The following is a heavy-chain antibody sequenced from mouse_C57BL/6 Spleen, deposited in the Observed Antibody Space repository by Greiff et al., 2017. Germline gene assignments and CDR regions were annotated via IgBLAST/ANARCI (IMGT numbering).Heavy chain of an antibody. Sequence: EVKLQESGPELVKPGASVKISCKASGYSFTGYYMHWVKQSHGNILDWIGYIYPYNGVSSYNQKFKGKATLTVDKSSSTAYMELRSLTSEDSAVYYCARSRDYDAYYAMDYWGQGTSVTVSS. CDR2: IYPYNGVS. J-gene: IGHJ4*01. D-gene: IGHD2-4*01. CDR3: ARSRDYDAYYAMDY. CDR1: GYSFTGYY. V-gene: IGHV1-31*01.